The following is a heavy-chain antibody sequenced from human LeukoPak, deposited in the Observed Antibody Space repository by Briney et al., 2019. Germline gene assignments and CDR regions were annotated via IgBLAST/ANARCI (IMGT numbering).Heavy chain of an antibody. CDR2: VYYTGNT. V-gene: IGHV4-39*01. D-gene: IGHD6-19*01. CDR3: ARLAALAGHRGAFDF. CDR1: GDSMNNHAYY. J-gene: IGHJ3*01. Sequence: KPSETLSLTCSVSGDSMNNHAYYWDWIRQPPGQGLEWIGTVYYTGNTYYNPSLRSRVTMSVDTSKNQFSLHLDSVTAADTAVCFCARLAALAGHRGAFDFWGQGTMVAVSS.